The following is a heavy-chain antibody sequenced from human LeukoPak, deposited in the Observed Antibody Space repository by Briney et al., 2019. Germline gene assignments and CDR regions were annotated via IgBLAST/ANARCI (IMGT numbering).Heavy chain of an antibody. J-gene: IGHJ4*02. V-gene: IGHV2-5*02. Sequence: SGPTLVKPTQTLTLACTFSGFSLSTSGVGAGWIRQPPGKALEWLALIYWDDDKRYSPSLKSRLTITKDTSKNQVVLTMTNMDPVDTATYYCAHASTTVTGFDYWGQGTLVTVSS. CDR2: IYWDDDK. D-gene: IGHD4-17*01. CDR1: GFSLSTSGVG. CDR3: AHASTTVTGFDY.